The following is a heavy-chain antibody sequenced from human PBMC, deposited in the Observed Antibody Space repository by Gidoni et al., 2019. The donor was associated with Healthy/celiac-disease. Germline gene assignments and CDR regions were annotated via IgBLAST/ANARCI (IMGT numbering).Heavy chain of an antibody. D-gene: IGHD3-22*01. V-gene: IGHV1-3*01. CDR1: GYTFTSYA. Sequence: QVQLVQSGAEVKKPGASVKVSCKASGYTFTSYAMHWVRQAPGQRLEWMGWINAGNGNTKYSQKFQGRVTITRDTSASTAYMELSSLRSEDTAVYYCAREVVITSIVYYYGMDVWGQGTTVTVSS. CDR2: INAGNGNT. J-gene: IGHJ6*02. CDR3: AREVVITSIVYYYGMDV.